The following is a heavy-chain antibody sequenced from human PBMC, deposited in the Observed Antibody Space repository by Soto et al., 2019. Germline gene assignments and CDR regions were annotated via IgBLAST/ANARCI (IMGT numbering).Heavy chain of an antibody. J-gene: IGHJ4*02. V-gene: IGHV4-31*03. D-gene: IGHD1-20*01. CDR2: IYYSGST. CDR3: GRVVWPALFDY. Sequence: QVQLQESGPGLVKPSQTLSLTCTVSGGSISSGGYYWSWIRQHPGKGLEWIGYIYYSGSTYYNPSLKRRVTISVDTSKNPFSLELSSVTAAETAVYYCGRVVWPALFDYWGQGTLVTVSS. CDR1: GGSISSGGYY.